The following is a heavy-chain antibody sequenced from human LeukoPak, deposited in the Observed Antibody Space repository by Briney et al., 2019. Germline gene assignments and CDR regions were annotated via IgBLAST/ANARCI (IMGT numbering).Heavy chain of an antibody. CDR2: ISSNGGST. D-gene: IGHD3-10*01. J-gene: IGHJ5*02. CDR3: ARGLYYYGSGSYYSNWFDP. CDR1: GFTFSSYA. Sequence: PGGSLRLSCAASGFTFSSYAMHWVRQAPGKGLEYVSAISSNGGSTYYAHSVKGRFTISRDNSKNTLYLQMGSLRAEDMAVYYCARGLYYYGSGSYYSNWFDPWGQGTLVTVSS. V-gene: IGHV3-64*01.